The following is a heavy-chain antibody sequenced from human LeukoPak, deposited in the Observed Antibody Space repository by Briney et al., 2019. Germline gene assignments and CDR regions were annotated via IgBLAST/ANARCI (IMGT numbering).Heavy chain of an antibody. J-gene: IGHJ5*02. V-gene: IGHV4-34*01. Sequence: AETLSLTCGVFGGSFSGYFWNWIRQPPGKGLEWIGEINHSGSTNYKPSLKSRVTVSVDTSKNQFSLKLISVSAADTAVYYCARRWFDRGSFWWFDPWGQGTLVTVSS. CDR3: ARRWFDRGSFWWFDP. CDR2: INHSGST. D-gene: IGHD3-3*01. CDR1: GGSFSGYF.